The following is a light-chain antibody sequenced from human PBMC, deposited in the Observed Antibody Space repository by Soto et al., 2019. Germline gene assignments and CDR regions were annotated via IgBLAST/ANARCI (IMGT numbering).Light chain of an antibody. CDR2: DAS. Sequence: DIQMTQSPSTLSASVGDRVTITCRASQSISSWLAWYQQKPGKAPKLLSYDASSLESGVPSRFSGSGSGTEFTLTISSLQPADFATYYCQQYNSYLWTFGQGTKVEIK. V-gene: IGKV1-5*01. CDR1: QSISSW. J-gene: IGKJ1*01. CDR3: QQYNSYLWT.